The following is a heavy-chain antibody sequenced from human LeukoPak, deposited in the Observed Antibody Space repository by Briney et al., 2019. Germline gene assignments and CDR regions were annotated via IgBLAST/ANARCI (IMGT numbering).Heavy chain of an antibody. CDR2: ISSSGSTI. CDR1: GFTFSSYE. CDR3: ARAERTGRFDY. Sequence: PGRSLRLSCAASGFTFSSYEMNWVRQAPGKGLEWVSYISSSGSTIYYADSVKGRFTISRDNAKNSLYLQMNSLRAEDTAVYYCARAERTGRFDYWGQGTLVTVSS. D-gene: IGHD7-27*01. J-gene: IGHJ4*02. V-gene: IGHV3-48*03.